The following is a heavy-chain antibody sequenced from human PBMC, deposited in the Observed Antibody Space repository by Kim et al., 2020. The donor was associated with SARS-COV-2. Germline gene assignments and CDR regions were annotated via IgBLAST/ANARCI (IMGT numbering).Heavy chain of an antibody. CDR3: ARGKGYSSTPHYYYYGMDV. CDR1: SASISSGDCY. J-gene: IGHJ6*02. V-gene: IGHV4-31*03. Sequence: SETLSLTCTVSSASISSGDCYWSWIRQHPGKGLEWIGYIYYSGSTYYSPSLKSRVTISVDRSQNQFSLRLSSVTAAETAVYYCARGKGYSSTPHYYYYGMDVWGQVTTVTVSS. CDR2: IYYSGST. D-gene: IGHD6-13*01.